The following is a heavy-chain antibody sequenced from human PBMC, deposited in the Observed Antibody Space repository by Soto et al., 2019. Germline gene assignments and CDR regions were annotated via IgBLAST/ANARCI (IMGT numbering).Heavy chain of an antibody. CDR2: VSSSGSTI. J-gene: IGHJ3*02. CDR3: ARNPTLQGLARDTFDI. D-gene: IGHD6-19*01. Sequence: SLTLSCAASVFTFSDYYMSWIRQAPGKGLEWVSIVSSSGSTIYYSDSVKSRFTISRNNTNNSQYLQMNSLGADATTVYYCARNPTLQGLARDTFDIWGQGTMVTVSS. V-gene: IGHV3-11*01. CDR1: VFTFSDYY.